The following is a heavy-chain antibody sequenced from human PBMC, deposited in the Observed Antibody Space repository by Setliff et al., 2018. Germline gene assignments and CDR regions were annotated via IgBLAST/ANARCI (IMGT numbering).Heavy chain of an antibody. CDR2: INHSGST. Sequence: PSETLSLTCAVYGGSFSGYYWSWIRQPPGKGLEWIGEINHSGSTNYNPSLKSRVTISVDTSKNQFSLKLSSVTAADTAVYYCARDIVDTAMVYYFDYWGQGTLVTVSS. CDR3: ARDIVDTAMVYYFDY. CDR1: GGSFSGYY. D-gene: IGHD5-18*01. V-gene: IGHV4-34*01. J-gene: IGHJ4*02.